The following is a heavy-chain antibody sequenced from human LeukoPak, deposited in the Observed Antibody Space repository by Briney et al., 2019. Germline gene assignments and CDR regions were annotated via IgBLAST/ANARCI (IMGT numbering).Heavy chain of an antibody. Sequence: GASVKVSCKASGYTFTSYAFSWVRQAPGQGLEWMGWINPKSGVTDSKMKFQGRVTLTRDTSITTAYMELISLTSDDAAVYYCARAGGYCGSTSCYSGYYYYFMDVWGKGTTVTVSS. J-gene: IGHJ6*03. CDR2: INPKSGVT. D-gene: IGHD2-2*01. CDR3: ARAGGYCGSTSCYSGYYYYFMDV. V-gene: IGHV1-2*02. CDR1: GYTFTSYA.